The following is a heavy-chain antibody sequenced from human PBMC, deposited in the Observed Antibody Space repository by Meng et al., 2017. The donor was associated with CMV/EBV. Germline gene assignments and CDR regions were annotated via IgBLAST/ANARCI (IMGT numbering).Heavy chain of an antibody. CDR3: ARRHSGSYYFDP. J-gene: IGHJ5*02. CDR2: IDYSGST. Sequence: SETLSLTCTVSGGSISSSGYYWGWIRQPPGKGLEWIGSIDYSGSTYYNPSLKSRVTISVDTSKNQFSLKLSSVTAADTAVYYCARRHSGSYYFDPWGQGTLVTVSS. V-gene: IGHV4-39*01. CDR1: GGSISSSGYY. D-gene: IGHD1-26*01.